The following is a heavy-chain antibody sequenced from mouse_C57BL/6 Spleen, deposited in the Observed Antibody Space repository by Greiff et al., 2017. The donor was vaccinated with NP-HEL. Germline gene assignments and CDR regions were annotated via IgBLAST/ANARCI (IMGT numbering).Heavy chain of an antibody. D-gene: IGHD2-3*01. Sequence: QVQLQQSGAELVRPGTSVKVSCKASGYAFTNYLIEWVKQRPGQGLEWIGVINPGSGGTNYNEKFKGKATLTADKSSTTAYMQLSSLTSEDSAVYFCARSHDGYYYYAMDYWGQGTSVTVSS. CDR2: INPGSGGT. J-gene: IGHJ4*01. CDR1: GYAFTNYL. CDR3: ARSHDGYYYYAMDY. V-gene: IGHV1-54*01.